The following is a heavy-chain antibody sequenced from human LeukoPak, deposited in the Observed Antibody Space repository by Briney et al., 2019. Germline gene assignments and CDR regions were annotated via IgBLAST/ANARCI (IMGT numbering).Heavy chain of an antibody. CDR2: ISSSSSYI. Sequence: GGSLRLSCAASGFTFSSYSMNWVRQAPGKGLEWVSSISSSSSYIYYADSVKGRFTISRDNAKNSLYLQMNSLRAEDTAVYYCARKGSSGYYYRDAFDIWGQGTMVTVSS. J-gene: IGHJ3*02. D-gene: IGHD3-22*01. CDR1: GFTFSSYS. V-gene: IGHV3-21*01. CDR3: ARKGSSGYYYRDAFDI.